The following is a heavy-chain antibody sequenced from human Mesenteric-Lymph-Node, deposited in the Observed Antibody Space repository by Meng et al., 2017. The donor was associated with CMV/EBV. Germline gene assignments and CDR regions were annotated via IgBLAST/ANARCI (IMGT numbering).Heavy chain of an antibody. CDR2: IKSKIDGGTT. J-gene: IGHJ3*02. CDR3: TTEDVVREFEKDAFDI. CDR1: GFTVSSNY. D-gene: IGHD5-24*01. V-gene: IGHV3-15*01. Sequence: GESLKISCAASGFTVSSNYMSWVRQAPGKGLEWVGRIKSKIDGGTTDYAAPVKGRFSISRDDSKNALYLRMNSLKTEDTAVYYCTTEDVVREFEKDAFDIWGQGTVVTVSS.